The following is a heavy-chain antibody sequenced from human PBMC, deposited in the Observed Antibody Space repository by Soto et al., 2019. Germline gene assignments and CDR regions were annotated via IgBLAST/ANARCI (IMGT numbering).Heavy chain of an antibody. V-gene: IGHV4-34*01. CDR2: INHSGST. Sequence: PSETLSLTCAVYGGSFSGYYWSWIRQPPGKGLEWIGEINHSGSTNYNPSLQSRVTISVDTSKNQFSLKLSSVTAADTAVYYCARGRLLWFGELFSPAPYGMDVWGQGTTVTGSS. D-gene: IGHD3-10*01. CDR3: ARGRLLWFGELFSPAPYGMDV. CDR1: GGSFSGYY. J-gene: IGHJ6*01.